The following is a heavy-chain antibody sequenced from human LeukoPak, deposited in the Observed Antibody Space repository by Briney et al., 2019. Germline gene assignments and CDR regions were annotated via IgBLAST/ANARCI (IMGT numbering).Heavy chain of an antibody. D-gene: IGHD4-17*01. Sequence: GGSLRLSCAASGFTFSGSAIHWVRQASGKGLEWVGRIRSKVNSYATAYAASVKGRFTISRDDSKNTAYLQMNSLKTEDTAVYYCAREERYYGDYGPDYWGQGTLVTVSS. CDR3: AREERYYGDYGPDY. CDR1: GFTFSGSA. V-gene: IGHV3-73*01. CDR2: IRSKVNSYAT. J-gene: IGHJ4*02.